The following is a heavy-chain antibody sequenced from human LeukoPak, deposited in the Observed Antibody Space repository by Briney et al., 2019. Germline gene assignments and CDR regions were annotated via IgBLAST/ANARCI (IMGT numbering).Heavy chain of an antibody. CDR1: GFTFSDYY. J-gene: IGHJ4*02. CDR2: ISSSGSTI. V-gene: IGHV3-11*04. D-gene: IGHD2-15*01. CDR3: AREDIVVVVAGFDY. Sequence: GGSLGLSCAASGFTFSDYYMSWIRQAPGKGLEWVSYISSSGSTIYYADSVKGRFTISRDNAKNSLYLQMNSLRAEDTAVYYCAREDIVVVVAGFDYWGQGTLVTVSS.